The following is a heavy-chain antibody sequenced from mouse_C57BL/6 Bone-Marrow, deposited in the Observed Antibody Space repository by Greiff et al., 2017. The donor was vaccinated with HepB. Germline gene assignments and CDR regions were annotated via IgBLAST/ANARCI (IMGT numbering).Heavy chain of an antibody. CDR3: TTGSSGYEAY. J-gene: IGHJ3*01. V-gene: IGHV14-4*01. Sequence: EVQRVESGAELVRPGASVKLSCTASGFNIKDDYMHWVKQRPEQGLEWIGWIDPENGDTEYASKFQGKATITADTSSNTAYLQLSSLTSEDTAVYYCTTGSSGYEAYWGQGTLVTVSA. CDR1: GFNIKDDY. CDR2: IDPENGDT. D-gene: IGHD3-2*02.